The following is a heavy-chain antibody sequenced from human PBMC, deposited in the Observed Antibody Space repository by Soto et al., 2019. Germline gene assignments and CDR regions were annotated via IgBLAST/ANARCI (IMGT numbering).Heavy chain of an antibody. J-gene: IGHJ4*02. CDR3: ARDRGY. CDR1: GFTFSRYW. CDR2: ISGGGSST. V-gene: IGHV3-74*01. Sequence: EVQLVESGGGLVQPGGSLRLSCAASGFTFSRYWMHWVRQAPGKGLVWVSRISGGGSSTSYADSVKGRFTISRDNAKNTLYLKMNSLRAEDTDVYYCARDRGYWGQGTLVTVSS.